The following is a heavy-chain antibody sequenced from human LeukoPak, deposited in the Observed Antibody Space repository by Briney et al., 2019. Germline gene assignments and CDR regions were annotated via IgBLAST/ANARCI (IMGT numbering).Heavy chain of an antibody. D-gene: IGHD6-19*01. V-gene: IGHV3-7*01. CDR3: ASLYSSGWTRDY. J-gene: IGHJ4*02. Sequence: GGSLRLSCAASGFTFSSYWMSWVRQAPGKGLEWVANIKQDGSEKYYVDSVKGRFTISRDNAKNSLYLQTNSLRAEDTAVYYCASLYSSGWTRDYWGQGTLVTVSS. CDR2: IKQDGSEK. CDR1: GFTFSSYW.